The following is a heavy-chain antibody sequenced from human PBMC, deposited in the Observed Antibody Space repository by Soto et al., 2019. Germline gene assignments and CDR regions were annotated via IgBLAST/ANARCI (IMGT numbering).Heavy chain of an antibody. D-gene: IGHD3-16*01. Sequence: GGSLRLSCAASGFTVSSNYMSWVRQAPGKGLEWVSVIYSGGSTYYADSVKGRFTISRDNSKNTLYLQMNSLRAEDTAVYYCARTSMPIWGGRGDAFDIWGQGTMVTVSS. J-gene: IGHJ3*02. CDR2: IYSGGST. CDR1: GFTVSSNY. CDR3: ARTSMPIWGGRGDAFDI. V-gene: IGHV3-66*01.